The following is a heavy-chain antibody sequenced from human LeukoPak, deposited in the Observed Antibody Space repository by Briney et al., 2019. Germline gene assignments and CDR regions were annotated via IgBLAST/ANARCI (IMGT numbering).Heavy chain of an antibody. Sequence: GGSLRLSCAASGFTFSSYSMNWVRQAPGKGLEWVSYISSSSRTIYYGDSVKGRFTISRDNAKNSLYLQMNSLRAEDTAVYYCARDGDFWSSYPHYMDVWGKGTTVTVSS. CDR2: ISSSSRTI. CDR1: GFTFSSYS. J-gene: IGHJ6*03. D-gene: IGHD3-3*01. CDR3: ARDGDFWSSYPHYMDV. V-gene: IGHV3-48*01.